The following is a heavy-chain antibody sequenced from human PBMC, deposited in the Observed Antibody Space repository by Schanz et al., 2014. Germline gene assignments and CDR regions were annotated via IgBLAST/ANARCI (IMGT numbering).Heavy chain of an antibody. CDR2: ISAYNGNT. V-gene: IGHV1-18*01. D-gene: IGHD3-9*01. Sequence: QVQLVQSGAEVKKPGASVKVSCKASGYTFTSYGISWVRQAPGQGLEWMGWISAYNGNTKYPQKLQGRVTMTTDTSTSTAYMELTDLRSDDTAVYYCARDAADFYDILTEEDYWGQGTLVTVSS. CDR3: ARDAADFYDILTEEDY. CDR1: GYTFTSYG. J-gene: IGHJ4*02.